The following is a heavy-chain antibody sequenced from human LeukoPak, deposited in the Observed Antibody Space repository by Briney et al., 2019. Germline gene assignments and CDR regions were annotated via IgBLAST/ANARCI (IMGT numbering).Heavy chain of an antibody. CDR2: INPDSGGT. J-gene: IGHJ4*02. Sequence: ASVKVSCKASGYTSTGFYMHWVRQAPGQGLEWMVWINPDSGGTNYAQKLQGRVTVTRDTSISTAYMELSRLTSDDPAVYFCARMNSGYDYFDYWCQGTLVTVSS. CDR3: ARMNSGYDYFDY. D-gene: IGHD5-12*01. CDR1: GYTSTGFY. V-gene: IGHV1-2*02.